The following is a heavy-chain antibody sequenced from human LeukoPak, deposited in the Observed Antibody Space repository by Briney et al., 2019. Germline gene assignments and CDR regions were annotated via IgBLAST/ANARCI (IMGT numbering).Heavy chain of an antibody. J-gene: IGHJ4*02. CDR2: IDHSGST. CDR1: GGSFSGYY. Sequence: SETLSLTCAVYGGSFSGYYWSWIRQPPGKGLEWIGEIDHSGSTNYNLSLKSRVTISVDTSKNRFSLKLSSVTAADTAVYYCAGNIAARLDYWGQGTLVTVSS. V-gene: IGHV4-34*01. CDR3: AGNIAARLDY. D-gene: IGHD6-6*01.